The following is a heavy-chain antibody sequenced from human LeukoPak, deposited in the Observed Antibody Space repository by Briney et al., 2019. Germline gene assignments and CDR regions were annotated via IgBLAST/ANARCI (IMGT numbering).Heavy chain of an antibody. Sequence: SETLSLTCTVSGGSISSGSYYWSWIRQPAGKGLEWIGRIYTSGSTNYNPSLKSRVTISVDTSKNQFSLKLSSVTAADTAVYYCARGRAAFDIWAKGQWSPSLQ. V-gene: IGHV4-61*02. CDR1: GGSISSGSYY. CDR3: ARGRAAFDI. CDR2: IYTSGST. J-gene: IGHJ3*02.